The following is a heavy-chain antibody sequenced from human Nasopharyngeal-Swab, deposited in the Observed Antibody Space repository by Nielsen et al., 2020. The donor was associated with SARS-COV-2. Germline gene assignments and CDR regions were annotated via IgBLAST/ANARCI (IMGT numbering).Heavy chain of an antibody. CDR2: ISAYNGNT. V-gene: IGHV1-18*01. J-gene: IGHJ4*02. CDR1: GYTFTSYG. D-gene: IGHD6-6*01. Sequence: ASVKVSCKASGYTFTSYGISWVRQAPGQGLEWMGWISAYNGNTNYAQKLQGRVTMTTDTSTSTAYVELRSLRSDDTAVYYCARYWYSSSPFDYWGQGTLVTVSS. CDR3: ARYWYSSSPFDY.